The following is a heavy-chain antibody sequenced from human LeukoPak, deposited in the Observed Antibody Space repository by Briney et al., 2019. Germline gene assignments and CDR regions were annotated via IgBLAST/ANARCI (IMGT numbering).Heavy chain of an antibody. V-gene: IGHV4-59*08. J-gene: IGHJ5*02. D-gene: IGHD6-19*01. CDR1: GGSISSYY. Sequence: SETLSLTCTVSGGSISSYYWSWIRQPPGKGLEWIGYIYYSGSTNYNPSLKSRVTISVDTSKNQFSLKLSSVTAADTAVYYCARHQGVAVAGTASTRPLYPWGQGTLVTVSS. CDR3: ARHQGVAVAGTASTRPLYP. CDR2: IYYSGST.